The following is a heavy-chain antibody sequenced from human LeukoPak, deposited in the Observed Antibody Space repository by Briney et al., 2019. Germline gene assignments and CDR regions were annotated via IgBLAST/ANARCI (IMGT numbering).Heavy chain of an antibody. CDR2: INHSGST. CDR3: ARLRYYYGSGSHNYYYYMDV. Sequence: PSETLSLTCAVYGGSFSGYYWSWIRQPRGKGLEWIGEINHSGSTNYNPSLKSRVTISVDTSKNQFSLKLSSVTAADTAVYYCARLRYYYGSGSHNYYYYMDVWGKGTTVTVSS. CDR1: GGSFSGYY. D-gene: IGHD3-10*01. J-gene: IGHJ6*03. V-gene: IGHV4-34*01.